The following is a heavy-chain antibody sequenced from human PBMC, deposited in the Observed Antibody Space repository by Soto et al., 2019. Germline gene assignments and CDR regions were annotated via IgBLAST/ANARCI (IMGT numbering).Heavy chain of an antibody. J-gene: IGHJ4*02. CDR2: ISYDGAYT. D-gene: IGHD5-12*01. Sequence: GGSLRLSCAASGFTFSHYAMHWVRQAPGKGLEWVAVISYDGAYTYYADSVKGRFTISRDNSKNTLFLQMNSLRPGDAALYSCAKVINSGYDYVGLDFWGQGTPVTVSS. V-gene: IGHV3-30*18. CDR3: AKVINSGYDYVGLDF. CDR1: GFTFSHYA.